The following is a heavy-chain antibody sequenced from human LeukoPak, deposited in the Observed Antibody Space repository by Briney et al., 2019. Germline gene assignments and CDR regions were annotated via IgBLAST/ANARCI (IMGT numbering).Heavy chain of an antibody. J-gene: IGHJ4*02. CDR3: ARGGGATDY. Sequence: GGSLRLSCAACGFSFSNYWMNWVRQAPGKELEWVANIKQDGSEKYYEASVKGRFTFSRDNAKNSLYLQMNSLRAEYTAVYYCARGGGATDYWGQGTLVTVSS. CDR1: GFSFSNYW. D-gene: IGHD1-26*01. CDR2: IKQDGSEK. V-gene: IGHV3-7*01.